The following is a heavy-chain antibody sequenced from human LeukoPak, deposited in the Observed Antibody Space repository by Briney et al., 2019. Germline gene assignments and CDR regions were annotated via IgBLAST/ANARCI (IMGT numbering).Heavy chain of an antibody. CDR1: GYTFTSYD. CDR3: ARPEPGVDAFDI. D-gene: IGHD1-14*01. V-gene: IGHV1-8*03. Sequence: ASVKVSCKASGYTFTSYDINWVRQATGQGLEWMGWMNPNSGNTGYAQKFQGRVTITRNTSISTAYMELSSLRSEDTAVYYCARPEPGVDAFDIWGQGTMVTVSS. CDR2: MNPNSGNT. J-gene: IGHJ3*02.